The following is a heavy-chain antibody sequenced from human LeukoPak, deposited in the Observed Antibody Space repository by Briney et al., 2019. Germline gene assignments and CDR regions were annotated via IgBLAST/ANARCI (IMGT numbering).Heavy chain of an antibody. CDR3: ARGDCSGGSCYLYYYYYYMDV. CDR2: IYYSGST. D-gene: IGHD2-15*01. J-gene: IGHJ6*03. V-gene: IGHV4-39*07. CDR1: GGSISSSSYY. Sequence: SETLSLTCAVSGGSISSSSYYWGWIRQPPGKGLEWIGSIYYSGSTSYNPSLKSRVTISVDTSKNQFSLKLSSVTAADTAVYYCARGDCSGGSCYLYYYYYYMDVWRKGTTVSVSS.